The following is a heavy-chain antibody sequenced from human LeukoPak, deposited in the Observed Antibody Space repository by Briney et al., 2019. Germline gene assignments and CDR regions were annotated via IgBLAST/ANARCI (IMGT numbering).Heavy chain of an antibody. CDR1: GGTFSSYA. CDR2: IIPIFGTA. V-gene: IGHV1-69*01. Sequence: SVKVSCKASGGTFSSYAISWVRQAPGQGLEWMGGIIPIFGTANYAQKFQGRVTITADESTSTAYMELSSLRSEDTAVYYCARAITMVRGVKSYYYYHMDVWGKGTTVTVSS. D-gene: IGHD3-10*01. J-gene: IGHJ6*03. CDR3: ARAITMVRGVKSYYYYHMDV.